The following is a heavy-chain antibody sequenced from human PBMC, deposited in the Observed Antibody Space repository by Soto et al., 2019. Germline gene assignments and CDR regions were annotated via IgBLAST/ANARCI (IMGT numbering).Heavy chain of an antibody. CDR1: GYTFTRSG. V-gene: IGHV1-18*01. J-gene: IGHJ6*02. CDR3: ARPREAAKYYYGVDV. Sequence: ASVKVSCKASGYTFTRSGISWVRQAPGQGLEWMGWISTYNGDTNYAQTFQGRVTMTTDTSTSTVYMELRSLRSDDTAVYYCARPREAAKYYYGVDVRGQGTTVTVSS. CDR2: ISTYNGDT.